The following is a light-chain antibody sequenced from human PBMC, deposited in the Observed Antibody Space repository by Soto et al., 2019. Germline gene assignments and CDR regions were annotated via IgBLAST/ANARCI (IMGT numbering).Light chain of an antibody. CDR3: LQINSYPYT. V-gene: IGKV1D-12*01. J-gene: IGKJ2*01. CDR1: QDISSW. Sequence: DIQMTQSPSSVSASVGDRVTITCRASQDISSWLAWYQQKPGKAPNLLIYAASSLQSGVPPRFSGSGSGTDFTLTISSLQPEDFATYYCLQINSYPYTFGQGTKLEIK. CDR2: AAS.